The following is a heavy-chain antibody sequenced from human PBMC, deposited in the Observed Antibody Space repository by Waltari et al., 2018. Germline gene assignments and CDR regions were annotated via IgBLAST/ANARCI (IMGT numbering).Heavy chain of an antibody. J-gene: IGHJ2*01. CDR3: ERDPPPHASNWYFEC. CDR1: GSSINSASY. V-gene: IGHV4-38-2*02. D-gene: IGHD2-2*01. CDR2: VYYSGSA. Sequence: QVQLQESGPGLLKPSETLSLPCRVSGSSINSASYWAWIRQSPGKGLEWLASVYYSGSAYYNPTLNSRLTISLNTFHNQFSLRLDSVTAADTAMYFCERDPPPHASNWYFECGGRGTLVTVSS.